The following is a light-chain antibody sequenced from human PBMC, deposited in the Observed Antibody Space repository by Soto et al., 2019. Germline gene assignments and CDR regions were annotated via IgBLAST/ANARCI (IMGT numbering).Light chain of an antibody. Sequence: DIQMTQSPSTLSASVGDRVTITCRASQSISSWLAWYQQKPGKDPKLLIYKASSLESGVPSRFSGSGSGTEFTLTISSLQPDDFATYYCQQYNRYPTFGQGTKVEIK. J-gene: IGKJ1*01. CDR3: QQYNRYPT. CDR2: KAS. CDR1: QSISSW. V-gene: IGKV1-5*03.